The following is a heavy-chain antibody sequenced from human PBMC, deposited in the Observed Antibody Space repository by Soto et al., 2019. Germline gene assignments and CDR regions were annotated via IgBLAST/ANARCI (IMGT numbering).Heavy chain of an antibody. CDR2: ISGSGGST. D-gene: IGHD2-15*01. V-gene: IGHV3-23*01. CDR1: GFTFSSYA. CDR3: AKVVVARPNYYFDY. Sequence: GGSLRLSCAASGFTFSSYAMSWVRQAPGKGLEWVLAISGSGGSTYHANPGKGRFTISRDKSKNTLYLQMNSLRAEDTAVYYCAKVVVARPNYYFDYWGQGTLVTVSS. J-gene: IGHJ4*02.